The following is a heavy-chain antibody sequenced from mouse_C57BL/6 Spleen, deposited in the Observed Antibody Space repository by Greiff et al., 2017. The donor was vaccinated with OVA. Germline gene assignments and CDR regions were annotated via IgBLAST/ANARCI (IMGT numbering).Heavy chain of an antibody. CDR2: IYPGDGAT. D-gene: IGHD2-1*01. CDR3: AREGDYCNYWYFDV. V-gene: IGHV1-82*01. Sequence: VQLQQSGPELVKPGASVKISCKASGYAFSSSWMNWVKQRPGKGLEWIGRIYPGDGATNYHGQFKGKATLTADKSSSTAYMQISSLTSEDSAVYFCAREGDYCNYWYFDVWGTGTTVTVSS. J-gene: IGHJ1*03. CDR1: GYAFSSSW.